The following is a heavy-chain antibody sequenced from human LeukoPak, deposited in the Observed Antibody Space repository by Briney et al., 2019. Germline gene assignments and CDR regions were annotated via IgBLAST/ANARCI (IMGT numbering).Heavy chain of an antibody. V-gene: IGHV3-21*06. CDR3: ARDPYSGTYGPYYYYYMDV. Sequence: PGGSLRLSCAASGFTFSSYNMNWVRQAPGKGPEWVSSIPSSSSYMYYADSVKGRFTISRDNAKNSLYLQMDSLRVEDTAVYYCARDPYSGTYGPYYYYYMDVWGKGTTVTISS. J-gene: IGHJ6*03. D-gene: IGHD1-26*01. CDR1: GFTFSSYN. CDR2: IPSSSSYM.